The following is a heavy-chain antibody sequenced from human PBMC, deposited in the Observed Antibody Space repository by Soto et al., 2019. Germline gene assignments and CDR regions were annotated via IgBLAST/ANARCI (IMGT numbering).Heavy chain of an antibody. J-gene: IGHJ4*02. CDR3: ARDRMGDDYFDY. D-gene: IGHD3-16*01. CDR2: IKQDGDKK. V-gene: IGHV3-7*01. Sequence: GGSLRLSCAASGFTFSSYSMNWVRQAPGKGLEWVANIKQDGDKKYYVDSVEGRFTISRDNAKNSLYLQMDSLRAEDTALYFCARDRMGDDYFDYLGPGTQVTVSS. CDR1: GFTFSSYS.